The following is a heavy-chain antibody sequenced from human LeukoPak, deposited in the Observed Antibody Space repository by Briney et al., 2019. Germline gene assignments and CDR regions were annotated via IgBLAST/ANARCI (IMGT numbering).Heavy chain of an antibody. CDR1: GYTFNTYG. V-gene: IGHV1-18*03. J-gene: IGHJ5*02. Sequence: GASVTVSCKASGYTFNTYGITWVRQAPGQGLEWMGWISGYNGKTKYAQKLQDRVTMTTDTSTTTAYTELRSLRFDDMAVYYCARAGAVVDNWFDPWGQGTLVTVSS. CDR2: ISGYNGKT. D-gene: IGHD2-15*01. CDR3: ARAGAVVDNWFDP.